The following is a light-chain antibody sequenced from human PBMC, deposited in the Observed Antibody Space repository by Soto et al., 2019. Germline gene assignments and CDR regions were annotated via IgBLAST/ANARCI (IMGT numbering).Light chain of an antibody. CDR1: RSISKN. CDR2: GAS. J-gene: IGKJ1*01. Sequence: EVVITQSPDTLSVSPGESVTLSCRASRSISKNLAWFQQRPGQAPRLLIYGASARDTSIPARFSGSGSGTEFTLTISSLQHDDFATYFCQQYKTYSGTFGQGTKVDIK. CDR3: QQYKTYSGT. V-gene: IGKV3-15*01.